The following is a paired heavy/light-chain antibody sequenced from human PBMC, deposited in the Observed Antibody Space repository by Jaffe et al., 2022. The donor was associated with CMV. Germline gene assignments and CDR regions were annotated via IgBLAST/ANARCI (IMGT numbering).Light chain of an antibody. CDR3: SSYTSSSTWV. Sequence: QSALTQSASVSGSPGQSITISCTGTTSDVGGYNYVSWYQQHPGKAPKLMIYDVSNRPSGVSNRFSGSKSGNTASLTISGLQAEDEADYYCSSYTSSSTWVFGGGTTLTVL. CDR1: TSDVGGYNY. CDR2: DVS. J-gene: IGLJ3*02. V-gene: IGLV2-14*03.
Heavy chain of an antibody. CDR3: ARRRYGSGGFDP. CDR1: GGSISSGSYY. J-gene: IGHJ5*02. D-gene: IGHD3-10*01. V-gene: IGHV4-39*01. CDR2: IYYSGGT. Sequence: QLQLQESGPGLVKPSETLSLTCSVSGGSISSGSYYWGWIRQPPGKGLEWIGNIYYSGGTYYSPSLKSRVTISVDTSKNQFSLKLSFVTAADTAVYYCARRRYGSGGFDPWGQGTLVTVSS.